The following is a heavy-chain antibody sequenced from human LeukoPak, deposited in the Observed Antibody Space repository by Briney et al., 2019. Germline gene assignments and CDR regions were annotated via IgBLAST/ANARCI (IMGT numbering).Heavy chain of an antibody. J-gene: IGHJ4*02. CDR1: GYTFTNYY. V-gene: IGHV1-2*02. Sequence: ASVKVSCKASGYTFTNYYMQWVRQAPGQGLEWMGWINLYSGGTNYAQKFQDRVTMTRDTSISTAYMEVRRLRYDDTAVYYCSRRDRGSGSYEDYWGQGTLVTVSS. D-gene: IGHD3-10*01. CDR2: INLYSGGT. CDR3: SRRDRGSGSYEDY.